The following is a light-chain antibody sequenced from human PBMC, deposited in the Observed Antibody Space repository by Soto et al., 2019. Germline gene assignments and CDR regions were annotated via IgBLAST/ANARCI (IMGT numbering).Light chain of an antibody. J-gene: IGKJ4*01. V-gene: IGKV2-28*01. Sequence: DLVMTQSPLSLPVTPGEPASFSCRSSQSLLDSNGYTYLDWYLQKPGQSPQLLIYLGSNRASGVTDRFSGSGSGTDFTLKISRVEAEDVGVYYCMQALQTPLTFGGGTKVEIK. CDR1: QSLLDSNGYTY. CDR3: MQALQTPLT. CDR2: LGS.